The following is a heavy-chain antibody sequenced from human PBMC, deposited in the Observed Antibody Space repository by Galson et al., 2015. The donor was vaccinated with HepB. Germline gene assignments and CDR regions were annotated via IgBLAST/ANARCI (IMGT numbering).Heavy chain of an antibody. J-gene: IGHJ3*02. CDR2: IIPIFGTA. V-gene: IGHV1-69*13. CDR3: ARAVTTVTRGMGAFDI. D-gene: IGHD4-17*01. CDR1: GYTFTSYA. Sequence: SVKVSCKASGYTFTSYAMHWVRQAPGQGLEWMGGIIPIFGTANYAQKFQGRVTITADESTSTAYMELSSLRSEDTAVYYCARAVTTVTRGMGAFDIWGQGTMVTVSS.